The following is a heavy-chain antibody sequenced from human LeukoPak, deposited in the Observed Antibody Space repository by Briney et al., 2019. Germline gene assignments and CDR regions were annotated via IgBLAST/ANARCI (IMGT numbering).Heavy chain of an antibody. Sequence: SETLSLTCAVPGYSISTGYYWGWIRQPPGKGLEWIGYIYYSGSTNYNPSLKSRVTISVDTSKNQFSLKLSSVTAADTAVYYCARDDTAMGSWGQGTLVTVSS. CDR1: GYSISTGYY. D-gene: IGHD5-18*01. V-gene: IGHV4-61*01. J-gene: IGHJ4*02. CDR2: IYYSGST. CDR3: ARDDTAMGS.